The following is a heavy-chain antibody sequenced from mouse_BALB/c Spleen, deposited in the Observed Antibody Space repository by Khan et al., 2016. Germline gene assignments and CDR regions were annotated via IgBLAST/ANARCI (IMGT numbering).Heavy chain of an antibody. J-gene: IGHJ3*01. CDR1: GFTFSSYG. CDR3: ASTMNTWFAY. V-gene: IGHV5-6-3*01. Sequence: EVELVESGGGLVQPGGSLKLSCAASGFTFSSYGMSWVRQTPDKRLELVATINSNGGSTYYPDSVKGRFTISRDNAKNTLYLQMSSLKSEDTAMYSCASTMNTWFAYWGQETMVTVSA. CDR2: INSNGGST. D-gene: IGHD2-4*01.